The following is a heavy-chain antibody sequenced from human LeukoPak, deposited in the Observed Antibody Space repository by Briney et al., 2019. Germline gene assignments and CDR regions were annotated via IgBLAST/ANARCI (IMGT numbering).Heavy chain of an antibody. Sequence: GGSLRLSCAASGFTFSSYSMNWVRQAPGKGLEWVSYISNTGSFISYADSVKGRFTISRDSAKNSLYLQMNSLRAEDAAAYYCVRARGAGPGAHFDYWGQGTLVTVSS. CDR1: GFTFSSYS. CDR2: ISNTGSFI. CDR3: VRARGAGPGAHFDY. D-gene: IGHD3-10*01. J-gene: IGHJ4*02. V-gene: IGHV3-21*05.